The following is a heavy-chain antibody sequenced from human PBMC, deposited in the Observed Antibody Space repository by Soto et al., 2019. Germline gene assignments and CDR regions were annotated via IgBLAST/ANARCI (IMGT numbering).Heavy chain of an antibody. D-gene: IGHD6-6*01. Sequence: SETLSLTCTVSGGSISSSSYYWGWIRQPPGKGLEWIGSIYYSGSTYYNPSLKSRVTVSVDTSKNQFSLKLSSVTAADTAVYYCGETRQDSSSPHYYYYYYMDVWGKGTTVTVSS. CDR2: IYYSGST. CDR3: GETRQDSSSPHYYYYYYMDV. V-gene: IGHV4-39*01. CDR1: GGSISSSSYY. J-gene: IGHJ6*03.